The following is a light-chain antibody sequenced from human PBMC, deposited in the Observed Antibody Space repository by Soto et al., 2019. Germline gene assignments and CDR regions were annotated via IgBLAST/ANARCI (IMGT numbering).Light chain of an antibody. CDR3: QQRSNWPPWT. J-gene: IGKJ1*01. V-gene: IGKV3-11*01. Sequence: EIVLTQSPATLSLSPGERATLPSGPGRSVTTSLAWYQQKPGQAPRLLIYDASNRATGIPARFSGSGSGTDFTLTISSLEPEDFAVYYCQQRSNWPPWTFGQGTKVEIK. CDR2: DAS. CDR1: RSVTTS.